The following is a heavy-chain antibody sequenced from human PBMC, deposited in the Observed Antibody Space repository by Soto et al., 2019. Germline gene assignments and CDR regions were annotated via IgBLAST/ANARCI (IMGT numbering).Heavy chain of an antibody. J-gene: IGHJ5*02. CDR1: GGSFSGYY. CDR3: ASYCSSTSCDGGWFDP. D-gene: IGHD2-2*01. Sequence: SETLSLTCAVYGGSFSGYYWSWIRQPPGKGLEWIGEINHSGSTNYNPSLKSRVTISVDTSKNQFSLKLSSVTAADTAVHYCASYCSSTSCDGGWFDPWGQGTLVTVSS. CDR2: INHSGST. V-gene: IGHV4-34*01.